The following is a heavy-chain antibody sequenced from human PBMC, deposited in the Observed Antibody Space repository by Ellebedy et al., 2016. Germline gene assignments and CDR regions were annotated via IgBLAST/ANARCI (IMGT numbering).Heavy chain of an antibody. CDR3: TRGTNSGSYRAD. CDR2: IIPIFGTA. Sequence: SVKVSXKASGGTFSSYAISWVRQAPGQGLEWMGGIIPIFGTANYAQKFQGRVTITADESTSTAYMELSSLRSEDTAVYYCTRGTNSGSYRADWGQGTLVTVSS. CDR1: GGTFSSYA. J-gene: IGHJ4*02. D-gene: IGHD3-10*01. V-gene: IGHV1-69*13.